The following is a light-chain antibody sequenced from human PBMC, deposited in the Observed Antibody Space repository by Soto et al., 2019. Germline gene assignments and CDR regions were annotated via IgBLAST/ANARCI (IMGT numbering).Light chain of an antibody. V-gene: IGKV3-20*01. J-gene: IGKJ1*01. CDR1: QSVSSSY. CDR3: QQHDSWPRT. Sequence: EIVLMQSPGTLSLSPGERATLSCRASQSVSSSYLAWYQQKPGQAPRLLIYGASSRATGIPDRFSGSGSGTDFTLTISRLEPEDFAVYYCQQHDSWPRTFGQGTKVDIK. CDR2: GAS.